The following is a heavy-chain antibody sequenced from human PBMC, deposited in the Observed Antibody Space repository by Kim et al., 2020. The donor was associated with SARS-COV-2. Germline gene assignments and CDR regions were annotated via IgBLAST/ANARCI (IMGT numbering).Heavy chain of an antibody. CDR1: GFTFSSYG. CDR2: IWYDGSNK. J-gene: IGHJ6*02. D-gene: IGHD5-18*01. CDR3: ARDGGYSYGDSNYYYYGMDV. V-gene: IGHV3-33*08. Sequence: GGSLRLFCAASGFTFSSYGMHWVRQAPGKGLEWVAVIWYDGSNKYYADSVKGRFTISRDNSKNTLYLQMNSLRAEDTAVYYCARDGGYSYGDSNYYYYGMDVWGQGTTVTVSS.